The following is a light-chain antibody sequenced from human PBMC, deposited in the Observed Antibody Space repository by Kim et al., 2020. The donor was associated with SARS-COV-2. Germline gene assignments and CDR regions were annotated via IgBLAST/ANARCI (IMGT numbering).Light chain of an antibody. Sequence: GQSLTISCTGTSSDVGSYNLVSWYQQHPGKAPKLMIYEVSKRPSGVSNRFSGSKSGNTASLTISGLQAEDEADYYCCSYAGSSTWGFGGGTQLTVL. V-gene: IGLV2-23*02. J-gene: IGLJ2*01. CDR2: EVS. CDR1: SSDVGSYNL. CDR3: CSYAGSSTWG.